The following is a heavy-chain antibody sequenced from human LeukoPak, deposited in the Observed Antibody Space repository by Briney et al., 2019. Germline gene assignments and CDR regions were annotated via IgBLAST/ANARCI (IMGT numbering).Heavy chain of an antibody. D-gene: IGHD3-10*01. V-gene: IGHV3-23*01. Sequence: GGSLRLSCAASGFTFSSYAMSWVRQAPGKGLEWVSAISGSGGSTYYADSVKGRFTISKDNAKNSLYLQMNSLRAEDTAVYYCARSFRGWFGEVLNTPYDYWGQGTLVTVSS. CDR3: ARSFRGWFGEVLNTPYDY. CDR1: GFTFSSYA. J-gene: IGHJ4*02. CDR2: ISGSGGST.